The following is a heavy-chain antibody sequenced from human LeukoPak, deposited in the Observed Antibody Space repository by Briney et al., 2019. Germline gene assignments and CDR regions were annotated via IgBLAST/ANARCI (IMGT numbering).Heavy chain of an antibody. J-gene: IGHJ4*02. V-gene: IGHV1-2*02. D-gene: IGHD3-22*01. CDR1: GYTFTGYY. CDR2: IYPNSGGT. CDR3: GYTYYYDSSGYSPLG. Sequence: ASVKVSCKASGYTFTGYYMHWVRQAPGQGLEWMGWIYPNSGGTNYAQKFQGRVTMTRDTSISTAYMELSRLRSDDTAVYYCGYTYYYDSSGYSPLGWGQGTLVTVSS.